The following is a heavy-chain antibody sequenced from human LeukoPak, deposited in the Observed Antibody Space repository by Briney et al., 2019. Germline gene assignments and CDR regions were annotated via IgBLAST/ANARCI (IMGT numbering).Heavy chain of an antibody. CDR2: MSLNSGIT. CDR3: VRTPPNWGADY. CDR1: GYTFTSYD. J-gene: IGHJ4*02. D-gene: IGHD7-27*01. V-gene: IGHV1-8*01. Sequence: ASVKVSCKASGYTFTSYDINWVRQATGQGLEWMGWMSLNSGITGYAQKFQGRVTMTRNTAISTAYVELSSLRSEDTAVYYCVRTPPNWGADYWGQGTLVTVSS.